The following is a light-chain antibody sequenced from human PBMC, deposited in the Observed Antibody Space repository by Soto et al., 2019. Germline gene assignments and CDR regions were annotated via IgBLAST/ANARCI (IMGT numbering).Light chain of an antibody. Sequence: QSALTQPASVSGSPGQSITISCTGTSSDVGGYNYVSWYQQHPGKAPKLMISDVSNRHSGVSNRFSGSKSGNTASLTVSGLQAEDEADYYCCSYTSSSTTVVFGGGTQGTVL. V-gene: IGLV2-14*03. CDR2: DVS. J-gene: IGLJ2*01. CDR3: CSYTSSSTTVV. CDR1: SSDVGGYNY.